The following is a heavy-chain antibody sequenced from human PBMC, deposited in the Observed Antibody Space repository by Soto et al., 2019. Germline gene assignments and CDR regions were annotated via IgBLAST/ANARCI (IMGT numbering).Heavy chain of an antibody. V-gene: IGHV1-69*06. J-gene: IGHJ1*01. CDR1: GGTFSSYA. Sequence: RASVKVSCKASGGTFSSYAISWVRQAPGQGLEWMGGIIPIFGTANYAQKLQGRVTITADKSTSTAYMELSSLRSEDTAVYYCARDGLEQQLVPPDWIFHHWGQGTLVTVSS. D-gene: IGHD6-13*01. CDR2: IIPIFGTA. CDR3: ARDGLEQQLVPPDWIFHH.